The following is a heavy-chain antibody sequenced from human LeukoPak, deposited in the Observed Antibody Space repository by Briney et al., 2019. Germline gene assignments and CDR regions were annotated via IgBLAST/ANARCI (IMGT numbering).Heavy chain of an antibody. Sequence: PSETLSLTCAVYGGSFSSYYWSWIRQPPGKGLEWIGEINHSGSTNYNPSLKSRVTISVDTSKNQFSLKLSSVTAADTAVYYCARGEGATPYYFDYWGQGTLVTVSS. D-gene: IGHD1-26*01. CDR3: ARGEGATPYYFDY. V-gene: IGHV4-34*01. J-gene: IGHJ4*02. CDR1: GGSFSSYY. CDR2: INHSGST.